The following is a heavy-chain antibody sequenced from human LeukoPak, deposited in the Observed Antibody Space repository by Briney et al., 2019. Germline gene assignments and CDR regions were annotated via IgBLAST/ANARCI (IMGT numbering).Heavy chain of an antibody. D-gene: IGHD6-19*01. CDR2: TYYRSKSYN. Sequence: SQTLSLTCALSGDSVSSNTAACNSIRQYPSSGLEWLGRTYYRSKSYNDYAVSVKRRITIHPDTSKNQFSLQLNSVTPEDTAVYYCARDIVVAGDVIYYGMDVWGQGTTVTVSS. CDR1: GDSVSSNTAA. V-gene: IGHV6-1*01. CDR3: ARDIVVAGDVIYYGMDV. J-gene: IGHJ6*02.